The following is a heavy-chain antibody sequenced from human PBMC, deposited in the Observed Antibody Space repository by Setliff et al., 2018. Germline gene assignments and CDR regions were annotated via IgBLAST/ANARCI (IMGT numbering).Heavy chain of an antibody. CDR1: GDSINSDY. D-gene: IGHD2-2*01. V-gene: IGHV4-39*07. Sequence: SETLSLTCSVYGDSINSDYWAWIRQPPGKGLEWIGSIYYSGSTYYNPSLKSRVTISVDTSKNQFSLKLSSVTAADTAVYYCARHLEVPPAGWFDPWGQGTLVTVSS. J-gene: IGHJ5*02. CDR3: ARHLEVPPAGWFDP. CDR2: IYYSGST.